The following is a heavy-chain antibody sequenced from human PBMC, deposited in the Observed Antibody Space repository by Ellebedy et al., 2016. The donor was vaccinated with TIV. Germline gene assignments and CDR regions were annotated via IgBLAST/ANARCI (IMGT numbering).Heavy chain of an antibody. J-gene: IGHJ4*02. V-gene: IGHV1-46*01. CDR3: ARDLGFLAPGGFDY. CDR1: GYTFTGYY. CDR2: INPSGGRT. Sequence: AASVKVSCKASGYTFTGYYMHWVRQAPGQGLEWMGMINPSGGRTTYAQKFQGRVTMTRDTSTSTVYMELSSLRSEDTAMYYCARDLGFLAPGGFDYWGQGTLVTVSS. D-gene: IGHD2-15*01.